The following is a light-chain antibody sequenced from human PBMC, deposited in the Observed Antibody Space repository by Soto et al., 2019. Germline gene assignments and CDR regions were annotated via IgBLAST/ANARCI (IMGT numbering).Light chain of an antibody. V-gene: IGKV1-5*01. CDR3: QHYNTYPWT. CDR2: AAS. CDR1: QTISSY. Sequence: DIQMTQSPSSLSASVGDRVTITCRASQTISSYLNWYQQKPGKAPELLIYAASYLGNGVPSRFSGSGSGTEFTLTISSLQPGDFATYYCQHYNTYPWTFGQGTKV. J-gene: IGKJ1*01.